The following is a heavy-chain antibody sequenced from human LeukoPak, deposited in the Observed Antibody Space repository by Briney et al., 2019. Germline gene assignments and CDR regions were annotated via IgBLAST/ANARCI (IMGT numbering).Heavy chain of an antibody. CDR1: RFTVGTYW. D-gene: IGHD2-21*01. J-gene: IGHJ4*02. CDR3: ARRTVVAREDY. CDR2: INQDGSEK. Sequence: GRSLRLSRAASRFTVGTYWISWVRQSPGKGLEWVVNINQDGSEKNYVDSVKGRFTISRDNAKNSLSLQMNALGAEDTAVYYCARRTVVAREDYWGQGTLVTVSS. V-gene: IGHV3-7*01.